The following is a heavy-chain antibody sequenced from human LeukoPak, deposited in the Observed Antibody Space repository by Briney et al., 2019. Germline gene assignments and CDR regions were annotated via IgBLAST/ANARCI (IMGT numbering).Heavy chain of an antibody. CDR3: ARGGGSVLGY. CDR2: INHSGST. Sequence: TSETLSLTCAVYGGSFSGYYWSWIRQPPGKGLEWIGEINHSGSTNYNPSLKSRVTISVDTSKNQFSLKLSSVTAADTAVYYCARGGGSVLGYWGQGTLVTVSS. D-gene: IGHD3-16*01. CDR1: GGSFSGYY. V-gene: IGHV4-34*01. J-gene: IGHJ4*02.